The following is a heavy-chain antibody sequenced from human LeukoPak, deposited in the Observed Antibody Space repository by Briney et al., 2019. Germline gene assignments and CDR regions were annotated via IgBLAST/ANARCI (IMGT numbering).Heavy chain of an antibody. V-gene: IGHV1-18*01. CDR2: ISAYNGNT. D-gene: IGHD6-13*01. CDR3: ARDRRSSWDDKPDY. Sequence: GESLKISCKGSGYSFTSYGISWVRQTPGQGLEWMGWISAYNGNTNYAQKLQGRVTMTTDTSTSTAYMELRSLRSDDTAVYYCARDRRSSWDDKPDYWGQGTLVTVSS. J-gene: IGHJ4*02. CDR1: GYSFTSYG.